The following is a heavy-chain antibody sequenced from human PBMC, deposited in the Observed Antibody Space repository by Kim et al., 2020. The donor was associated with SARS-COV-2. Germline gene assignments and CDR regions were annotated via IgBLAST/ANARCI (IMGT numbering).Heavy chain of an antibody. D-gene: IGHD3-16*02. J-gene: IGHJ5*02. CDR1: GYTFTSYG. Sequence: ASVKVSCKASGYTFTSYGISWVRQAPGQRLEWMGWISAYNGNTNYAQKLQGRVTMTTDTSTSTAYMELRSLRSDDTAVYYCARRNYMITFGGVIAKGWFDPWGQGTLVTVSS. CDR2: ISAYNGNT. CDR3: ARRNYMITFGGVIAKGWFDP. V-gene: IGHV1-18*01.